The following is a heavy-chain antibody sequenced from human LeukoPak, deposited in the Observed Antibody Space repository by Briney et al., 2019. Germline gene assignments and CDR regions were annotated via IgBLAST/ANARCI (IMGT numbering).Heavy chain of an antibody. Sequence: ASVKVSCKASGYTFTGYYMHWVRQAPGQGLEWMGWINPNSGGTNYAQKFQGRVTMTEDTSTDTAYMELSSLRSEDTAVYYCATAPGNWNEWLADYWGQGTLVTVSS. CDR3: ATAPGNWNEWLADY. V-gene: IGHV1-2*02. D-gene: IGHD1-20*01. CDR2: INPNSGGT. CDR1: GYTFTGYY. J-gene: IGHJ4*02.